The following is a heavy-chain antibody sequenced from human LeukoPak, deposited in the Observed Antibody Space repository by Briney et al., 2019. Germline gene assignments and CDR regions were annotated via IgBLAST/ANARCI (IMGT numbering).Heavy chain of an antibody. CDR3: VRAPAPIKYNLDY. D-gene: IGHD1-14*01. CDR2: ISPNSGAT. V-gene: IGHV1-2*02. J-gene: IGHJ4*02. CDR1: GYSFTRYY. Sequence: ASVKVSCEASGYSFTRYYMHWVRQAPGQGLEWMGWISPNSGATSYAQKFQGRVTLTKDTSISTAYMELSSLTSDDTAVYYCVRAPAPIKYNLDYWGQGTLVTVSS.